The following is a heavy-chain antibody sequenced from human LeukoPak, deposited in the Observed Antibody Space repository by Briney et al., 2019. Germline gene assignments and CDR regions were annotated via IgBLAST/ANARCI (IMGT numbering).Heavy chain of an antibody. V-gene: IGHV4-4*07. CDR2: VRTDGSR. CDR1: SGSITRYH. D-gene: IGHD2-15*01. Sequence: SETLSLTCSVSSGSITRYHWSWIRQSAGKGLEWLGQVRTDGSRNYNPSPESRVAMSVDTTKNHFLLDLTSVTVADTALYYCAGRDETTGYSFDYWGQGALVTVSS. J-gene: IGHJ4*02. CDR3: AGRDETTGYSFDY.